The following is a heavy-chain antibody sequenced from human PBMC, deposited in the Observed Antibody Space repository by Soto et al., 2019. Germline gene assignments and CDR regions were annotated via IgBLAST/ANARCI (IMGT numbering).Heavy chain of an antibody. CDR2: IYWDDDK. J-gene: IGHJ4*02. V-gene: IGHV2-5*02. CDR3: AHTVAVSSSWFGPIYY. CDR1: GLSLSTTGVG. Sequence: QITLKESGPTLVKPTQTLTLTCTFSGLSLSTTGVGVSWIRQPPGKALEWLAVIYWDDDKRYSPFLQSRLTIAKDTSKNQVGLTMTNMDPVDTATYYCAHTVAVSSSWFGPIYYWGQGTLVTVSS. D-gene: IGHD6-13*01.